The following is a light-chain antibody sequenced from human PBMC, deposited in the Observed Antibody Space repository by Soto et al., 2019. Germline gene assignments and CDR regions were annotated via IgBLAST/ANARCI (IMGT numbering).Light chain of an antibody. Sequence: EIVMTQSPATLSVSPGERATLSCRASQRVSSNLAWYQQKPGQAPRLLIYGASTRAAGIPARFSGSGSGTEFTLTISSLQSEDFAVYYCQHYNNWRFPFGPGTKVDIK. CDR3: QHYNNWRFP. CDR1: QRVSSN. J-gene: IGKJ3*01. V-gene: IGKV3-15*01. CDR2: GAS.